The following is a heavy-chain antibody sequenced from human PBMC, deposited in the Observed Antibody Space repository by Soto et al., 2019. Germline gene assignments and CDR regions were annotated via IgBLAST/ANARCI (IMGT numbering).Heavy chain of an antibody. J-gene: IGHJ4*02. V-gene: IGHV2-5*02. Sequence: QITLNESGPTLVKPTQTLTLTCTFSGFSLSTRDVGVGWIRQPPGEALEWLGVVYWDDSKTYSPSLERRLTMTKDTAKNQVVIRMTKMDPVDTARTYGALGRGGVASFWGQGTLVTVSS. CDR1: GFSLSTRDVG. CDR3: ALGRGGVASF. D-gene: IGHD2-2*01. CDR2: VYWDDSK.